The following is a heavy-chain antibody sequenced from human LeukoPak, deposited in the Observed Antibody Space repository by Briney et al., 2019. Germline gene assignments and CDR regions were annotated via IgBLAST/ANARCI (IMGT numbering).Heavy chain of an antibody. CDR1: GYTFTSYA. V-gene: IGHV1-3*01. CDR3: AREGYSSGWYAKQINWFDP. J-gene: IGHJ5*02. CDR2: INAGNGNT. Sequence: GASVKVSCKASGYTFTSYAMHWVRQAPGQRLEWMGWINAGNGNTKYSQKFQGRVTITRDTSASTAYMELSSLRSEDTAVYYCAREGYSSGWYAKQINWFDPWGQGTLVTVSS. D-gene: IGHD6-19*01.